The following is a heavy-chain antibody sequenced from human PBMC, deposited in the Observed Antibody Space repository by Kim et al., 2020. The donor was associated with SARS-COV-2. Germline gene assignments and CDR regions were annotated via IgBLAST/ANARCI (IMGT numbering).Heavy chain of an antibody. J-gene: IGHJ4*01. CDR1: GFTFSHYD. Sequence: GGSLRLSCAASGFTFSHYDMSWVRQAPGKGLESVSTISADAAGTFYADSVKGRFTISRDNAENTLYLQMNSLRAEDTAVYYCAKKLSHGSGTSFYHFDY. CDR2: ISADAAGT. V-gene: IGHV3-23*01. D-gene: IGHD3-10*01. CDR3: AKKLSHGSGTSFYHFDY.